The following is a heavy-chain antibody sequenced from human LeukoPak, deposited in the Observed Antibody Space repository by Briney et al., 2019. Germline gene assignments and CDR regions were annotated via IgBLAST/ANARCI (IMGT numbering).Heavy chain of an antibody. J-gene: IGHJ3*02. D-gene: IGHD2-8*02. V-gene: IGHV1-58*01. Sequence: SVKVSCKASGFTFTTSAVQWVRQARGQRLEWIGRLVVGSGNTDHAQKFQGRLTITRDISTSTAYMELSSLTADDTAVYYCAAVPNANAWYWDDAFDIWGQGTMVSVSS. CDR2: LVVGSGNT. CDR1: GFTFTTSA. CDR3: AAVPNANAWYWDDAFDI.